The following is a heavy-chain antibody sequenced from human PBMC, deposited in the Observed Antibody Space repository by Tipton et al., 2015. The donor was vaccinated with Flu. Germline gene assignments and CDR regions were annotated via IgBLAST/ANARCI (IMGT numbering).Heavy chain of an antibody. CDR1: GFIFSSHG. J-gene: IGHJ6*03. CDR2: IRFDGSKT. Sequence: SLRLSCAASGFIFSSHGMHWVRQAPGKGLEWVAVIRFDGSKTYYADSAKGRFTISRDNSENTLYLQMNSLRTEDTGVYYCARVTGVPPECVDVWGKGTTVTVSS. D-gene: IGHD1-14*01. V-gene: IGHV3-33*08. CDR3: ARVTGVPPECVDV.